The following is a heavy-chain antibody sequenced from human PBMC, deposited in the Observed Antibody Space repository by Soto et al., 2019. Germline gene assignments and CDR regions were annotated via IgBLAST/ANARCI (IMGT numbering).Heavy chain of an antibody. J-gene: IGHJ4*02. CDR1: GFTFSSYA. CDR3: LSSSLGY. V-gene: IGHV3-64D*08. Sequence: GGSLRLSCSASGFTFSSYAMHWVRQAPGKGLENVSAISSNGGSTYYADSVKGRFTISRDNSKNTLYLQMSSLRAEDTAVYYCLSSSLGYWGQGTLVTVSS. D-gene: IGHD6-6*01. CDR2: ISSNGGST.